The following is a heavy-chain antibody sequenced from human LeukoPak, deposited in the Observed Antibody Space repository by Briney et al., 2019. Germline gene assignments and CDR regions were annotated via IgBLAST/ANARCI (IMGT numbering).Heavy chain of an antibody. J-gene: IGHJ4*02. CDR1: GGSISSSSYY. D-gene: IGHD6-19*01. CDR2: INYSGST. Sequence: SETLSLTCTVSGGSISSSSYYWGWIRQPPGKGLEWIGSINYSGSTYYNPSLKSRVTISVDTSKNQFSLKLSSVTAADTAVYYCARHPQWLVPFDYWGQGTLVTVSS. CDR3: ARHPQWLVPFDY. V-gene: IGHV4-39*01.